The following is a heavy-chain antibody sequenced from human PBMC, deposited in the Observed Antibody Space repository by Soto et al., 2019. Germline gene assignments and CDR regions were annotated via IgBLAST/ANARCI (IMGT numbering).Heavy chain of an antibody. CDR3: ARRPTDYYDNSGDYFLDY. CDR1: GYTFTTYG. Sequence: QVQLVQSGAEVKKPAASVKVSCKASGYTFTTYGMSWVRQAPGQGLDWMGWISTYNGNTKYAERLQGRVTMTTDTTTSTAYMELRSLRYDDTAVYYCARRPTDYYDNSGDYFLDYWGQGTLVTVSS. CDR2: ISTYNGNT. D-gene: IGHD3-22*01. J-gene: IGHJ4*02. V-gene: IGHV1-18*01.